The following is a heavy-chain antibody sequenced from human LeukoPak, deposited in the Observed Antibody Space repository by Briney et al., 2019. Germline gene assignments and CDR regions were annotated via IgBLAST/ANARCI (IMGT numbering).Heavy chain of an antibody. J-gene: IGHJ5*02. CDR1: GYTYTGYY. V-gene: IGHV1-2*06. D-gene: IGHD6-19*01. CDR2: INPNNGGT. Sequence: ASVKVSCKASGYTYTGYYMHWVRQAPGQGLEWMGRINPNNGGTNCAQKFQGRVTITRDTSASTAYMELSSLRSEDTAVYYCARGESQGYSSGWYSNWFDPWGQGTLVTVSS. CDR3: ARGESQGYSSGWYSNWFDP.